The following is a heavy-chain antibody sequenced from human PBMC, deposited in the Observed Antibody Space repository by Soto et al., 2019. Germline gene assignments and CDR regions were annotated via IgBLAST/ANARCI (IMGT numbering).Heavy chain of an antibody. J-gene: IGHJ6*02. CDR3: AKDLVPAAMRFNYYGMDV. CDR1: GFTFSSYG. D-gene: IGHD2-2*01. Sequence: QVQLVESGGGVVQPGRSLRLSCAASGFTFSSYGMHWVRQAPGKGLEWVAVISYDGSNKYYADSVKGRFTISRDNSKNTLYLQMNSRRAEDTAVYYCAKDLVPAAMRFNYYGMDVWGQGTTVTVSS. V-gene: IGHV3-30*18. CDR2: ISYDGSNK.